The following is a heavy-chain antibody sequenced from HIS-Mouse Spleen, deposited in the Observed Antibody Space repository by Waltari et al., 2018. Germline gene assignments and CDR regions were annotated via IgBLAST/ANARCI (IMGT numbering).Heavy chain of an antibody. CDR1: GFQVSSQY. J-gene: IGHJ4*02. CDR3: ARAPTSTVTFDY. CDR2: IYSGGST. V-gene: IGHV3-53*01. D-gene: IGHD4-17*01. Sequence: EVQLVESGGGLIQPGGSLRLSCAASGFQVSSQYISWPCQAPGKGLEWVSVIYSGGSTYYADSVKGRFTISRDNSKNTLYLQMNSLRAEDTAVYYCARAPTSTVTFDYWGQGTLVTVSS.